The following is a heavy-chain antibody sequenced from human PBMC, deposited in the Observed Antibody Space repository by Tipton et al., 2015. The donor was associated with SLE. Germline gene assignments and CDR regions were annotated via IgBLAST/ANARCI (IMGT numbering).Heavy chain of an antibody. CDR3: VRDGAGDLGAFDI. V-gene: IGHV4-38-2*02. CDR2: ISHSGST. CDR1: DYSINSGYF. J-gene: IGHJ3*02. D-gene: IGHD2-21*02. Sequence: TLSLTCTVSDYSINSGYFWGWIRQPPGKGLEWIGSISHSGSTHYTPSLQSRVTISVDTSKNQVSLKIRSVTAADTALYYCVRDGAGDLGAFDIWGPGTLVTVSS.